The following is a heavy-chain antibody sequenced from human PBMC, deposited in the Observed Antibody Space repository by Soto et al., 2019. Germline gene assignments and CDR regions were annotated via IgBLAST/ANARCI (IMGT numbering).Heavy chain of an antibody. CDR1: GGSISNGGYY. CDR2: IYYSGST. CDR3: ARGPPATGWFDP. J-gene: IGHJ5*02. V-gene: IGHV4-31*03. D-gene: IGHD4-17*01. Sequence: QVQLQESGPGLVKPSQTLSLTCTVSGGSISNGGYYWSWIRQHPGKGLEWIGYIYYSGSTYYNPSLKSRVTISVDTSKNQLSLKLSSVTAADTAVYYCARGPPATGWFDPWGQGTLVTVSS.